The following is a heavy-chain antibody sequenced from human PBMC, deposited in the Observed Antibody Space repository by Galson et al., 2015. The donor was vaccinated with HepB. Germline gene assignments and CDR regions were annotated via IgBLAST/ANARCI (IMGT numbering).Heavy chain of an antibody. D-gene: IGHD2-2*02. CDR3: ARLSGDIVVVPAAIPALDY. CDR1: GYSFTSYW. CDR2: IDPSDSCT. Sequence: QSGAEVKKPGESLRISCKGSGYSFTSYWISWVRQMPGKGLEWMGRIDPSDSCTNYSPSFQGHVTISADKSISTAYLQWSSLKASDTAMYYCARLSGDIVVVPAAIPALDYWGQGTLVTVSS. V-gene: IGHV5-10-1*01. J-gene: IGHJ4*02.